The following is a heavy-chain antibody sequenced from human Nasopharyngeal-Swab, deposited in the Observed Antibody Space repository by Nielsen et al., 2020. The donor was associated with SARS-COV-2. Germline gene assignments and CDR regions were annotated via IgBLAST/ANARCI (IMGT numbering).Heavy chain of an antibody. V-gene: IGHV1-2*02. Sequence: ASVKVSCKPSGYTFTDYYMHWVRQAPGQGLEWMGWMNPHNGGTNYEQKFQGRVTMTRDTSTSTGYMELRRLRPDDTGVYYCARDDYGDYGYFGHWGQGTLVTVSS. CDR3: ARDDYGDYGYFGH. CDR2: MNPHNGGT. D-gene: IGHD4-17*01. CDR1: GYTFTDYY. J-gene: IGHJ4*02.